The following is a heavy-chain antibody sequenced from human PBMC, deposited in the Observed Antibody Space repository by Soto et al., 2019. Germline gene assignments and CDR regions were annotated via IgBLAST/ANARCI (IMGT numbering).Heavy chain of an antibody. CDR2: ISYDGSNK. CDR1: GFTFSSYA. Sequence: GGSLRLSCAASGFTFSSYAMHWVRQAPGKGLEWVAVISYDGSNKYYADSVKGRFTISRDNSKNTLYLQMNSLRAEDTAVYYCAGPNIGAIVVAPYYYGMDVWGQGTTVTVSS. CDR3: AGPNIGAIVVAPYYYGMDV. J-gene: IGHJ6*02. D-gene: IGHD3-22*01. V-gene: IGHV3-30*04.